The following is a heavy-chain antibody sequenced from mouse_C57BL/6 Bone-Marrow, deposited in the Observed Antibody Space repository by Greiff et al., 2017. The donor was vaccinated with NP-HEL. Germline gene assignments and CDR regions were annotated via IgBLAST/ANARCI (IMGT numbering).Heavy chain of an antibody. CDR1: GYTFTSSG. D-gene: IGHD1-1*01. CDR2: IYPRSGNT. V-gene: IGHV1-81*01. CDR3: ASPYYCGSYWYFDV. Sequence: VQLQQSGAELARPGASVKLSCKASGYTFTSSGISWVQQRTGQGLEWIGEIYPRSGNTYYNEKFKGKATLTADKSSSTEYMELRSLTSEDSAVYFCASPYYCGSYWYFDVWGTGTTVTVSS. J-gene: IGHJ1*03.